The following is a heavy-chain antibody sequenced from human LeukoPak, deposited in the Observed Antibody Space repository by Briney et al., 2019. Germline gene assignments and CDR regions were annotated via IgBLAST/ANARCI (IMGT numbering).Heavy chain of an antibody. V-gene: IGHV3-23*01. Sequence: GGSLRLSCAASGFTFSSYGMSWVRQAPGKGLEWVSAISGSGGSTYYADSVKGRFTISRDNSRNTLYLQMNSLRAEDTAVYYCAKETLYSYGYLDYWGQGTLVTVSS. J-gene: IGHJ4*02. CDR3: AKETLYSYGYLDY. D-gene: IGHD5-18*01. CDR2: ISGSGGST. CDR1: GFTFSSYG.